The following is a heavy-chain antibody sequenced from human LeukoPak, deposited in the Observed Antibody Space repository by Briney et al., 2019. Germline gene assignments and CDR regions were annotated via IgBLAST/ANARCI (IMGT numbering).Heavy chain of an antibody. D-gene: IGHD3-22*01. CDR1: GFTVSSNY. V-gene: IGHV3-66*01. CDR2: IYSGGNT. Sequence: GGSLRLSCAASGFTVSSNYMSWVRQAPGKGLEWVSVIYSGGNTYYADSVKGRFTISRDNSKNTIYLQMNSLRAEDTAVYYCARGPTMKMDVWGKGTTVTVSS. CDR3: ARGPTMKMDV. J-gene: IGHJ6*04.